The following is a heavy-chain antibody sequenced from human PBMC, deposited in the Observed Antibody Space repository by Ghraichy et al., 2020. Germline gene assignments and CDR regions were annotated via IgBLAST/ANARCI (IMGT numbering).Heavy chain of an antibody. CDR1: GFSFSNYT. V-gene: IGHV3-21*01. J-gene: IGHJ4*01. CDR2: ISGSGRSM. Sequence: GESLNISCAASGFSFSNYTMNWVRQAPGKGLEWVSSISGSGRSMFYADSVKGRFTISRENAQNSVYLQMNSLRAEDTALYYCVGGDGRGYWGHGTLVTVSS. CDR3: VGGDGRGY. D-gene: IGHD2-15*01.